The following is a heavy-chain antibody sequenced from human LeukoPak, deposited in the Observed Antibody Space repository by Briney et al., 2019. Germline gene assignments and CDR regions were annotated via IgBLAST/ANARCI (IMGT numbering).Heavy chain of an antibody. J-gene: IGHJ4*02. V-gene: IGHV3-21*01. CDR3: ARELPIYSYGPNFDY. CDR1: GFTFSTSS. D-gene: IGHD5-18*01. CDR2: ISGSSGYI. Sequence: GGSLRLSCAASGFTFSTSSMNWVRHPPGEGLEWVSSISGSSGYIYYADSVKDRFTISTNNDKNSLYLQMISLRAEDTAVYYCARELPIYSYGPNFDYWGQGTLVTVSS.